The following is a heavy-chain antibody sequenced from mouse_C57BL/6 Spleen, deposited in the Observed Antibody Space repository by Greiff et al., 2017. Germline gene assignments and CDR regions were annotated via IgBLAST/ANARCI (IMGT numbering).Heavy chain of an antibody. J-gene: IGHJ3*01. CDR1: GFNIKDYY. Sequence: EVQVVESGAELVKPGASVKLSCTASGFNIKDYYMHWVKQRTEQGLEWIGRIDPEDGETKYAPKFQGKATITADISSNTAYLQLSSLTSEDTAVYYCARDSSGYVWFAYWGQGTLVTVSA. CDR3: ARDSSGYVWFAY. V-gene: IGHV14-2*01. CDR2: IDPEDGET. D-gene: IGHD3-2*02.